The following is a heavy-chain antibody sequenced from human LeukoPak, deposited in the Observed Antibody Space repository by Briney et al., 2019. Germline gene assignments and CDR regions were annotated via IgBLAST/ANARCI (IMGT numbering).Heavy chain of an antibody. CDR3: ARDDSSGSRFDP. CDR2: IIPIFGTA. D-gene: IGHD3-22*01. Sequence: SVKVSCKASGGTFSSYAISWVRQAPGPGLEWMGGIIPIFGTANYAQKFQGRVTITADESTSTAYMELSSLRSEDTAVYYCARDDSSGSRFDPWGQGTLVTVSS. J-gene: IGHJ5*02. CDR1: GGTFSSYA. V-gene: IGHV1-69*13.